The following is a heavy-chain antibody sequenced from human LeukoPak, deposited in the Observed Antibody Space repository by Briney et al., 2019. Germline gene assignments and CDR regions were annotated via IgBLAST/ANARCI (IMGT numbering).Heavy chain of an antibody. CDR1: EFTFSSWA. CDR3: TRSLQITRNFFDY. Sequence: SLRLSCAASEFTFSSWAMHRVRQAPAKGLEWVAVISYDGSDKYYPDSVKGRFTISRDNSKNTLYLQVNSQRAEDTAVYYCTRSLQITRNFFDYWGQGTLVTVSS. J-gene: IGHJ4*02. D-gene: IGHD3-16*01. CDR2: ISYDGSDK. V-gene: IGHV3-30-3*01.